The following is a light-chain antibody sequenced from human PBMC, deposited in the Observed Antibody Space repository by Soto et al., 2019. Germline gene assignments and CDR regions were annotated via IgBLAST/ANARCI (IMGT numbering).Light chain of an antibody. CDR2: EVS. V-gene: IGLV2-18*02. CDR3: SSYTSSSTLV. J-gene: IGLJ1*01. Sequence: QSALTQPPSVSGSPGQSVTISCTGTSSDVGSYNRVSWYQQPPGTAPKLMIYEVSNRPSGVPDRFSGSKSGNTASLTISGLQAEDEADYYCSSYTSSSTLVFGTGTQLTVL. CDR1: SSDVGSYNR.